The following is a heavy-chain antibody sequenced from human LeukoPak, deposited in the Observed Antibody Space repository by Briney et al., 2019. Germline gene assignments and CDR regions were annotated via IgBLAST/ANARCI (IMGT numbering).Heavy chain of an antibody. CDR1: GFTFSSYD. J-gene: IGHJ5*02. CDR3: ARGLAAAGTWWFDP. D-gene: IGHD6-13*01. CDR2: IGTAGDT. V-gene: IGHV3-13*01. Sequence: GSLRLSCAASGFTFSSYDMHWVRQATGKGLEWVSAIGTAGDTYYPGSVKGRFTISRENAKNSLYLQMNSLRAGDTAVYYCARGLAAAGTWWFDPWGQGTLVTVSS.